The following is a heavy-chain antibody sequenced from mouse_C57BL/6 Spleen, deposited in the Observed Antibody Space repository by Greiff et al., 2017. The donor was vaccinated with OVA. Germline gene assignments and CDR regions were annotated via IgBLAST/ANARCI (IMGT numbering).Heavy chain of an antibody. J-gene: IGHJ2*01. D-gene: IGHD2-2*01. CDR1: GYTFTSYW. CDR2: IDPSDSYT. Sequence: QVQLQQPGAELVKPGASVKLSCKASGYTFTSYWMQWVKQRPGQGLEWIGEIDPSDSYTNYNQKFKGKATLTVDTSSSTAYMQLSSLTSEDSAVYYCARRGVTPLDYWGQGTTLTVSS. CDR3: ARRGVTPLDY. V-gene: IGHV1-50*01.